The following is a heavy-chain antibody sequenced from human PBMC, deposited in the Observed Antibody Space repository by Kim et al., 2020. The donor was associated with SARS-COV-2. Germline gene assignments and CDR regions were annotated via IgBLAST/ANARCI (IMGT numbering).Heavy chain of an antibody. CDR1: GFTFSSYA. CDR2: ISGSGGST. D-gene: IGHD2-15*01. Sequence: GGSLRLSCAASGFTFSSYAMSWVRQAPGKGLEWVSAISGSGGSTYYADSVKGRFTISRDNSKNTLYLQMNSLRAEDTAVYYCAKGFGDIVVVVAASLFDYWGQGTLVTVSS. J-gene: IGHJ4*02. CDR3: AKGFGDIVVVVAASLFDY. V-gene: IGHV3-23*01.